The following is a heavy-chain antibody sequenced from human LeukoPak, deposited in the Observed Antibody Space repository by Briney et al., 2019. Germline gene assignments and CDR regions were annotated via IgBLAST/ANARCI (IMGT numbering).Heavy chain of an antibody. Sequence: SETLSLTCTVSGGSISSGGYYWSWIRQHPGKGLEWIGYIYYSGSTYYNPSLKSRVTISVDTSKNQFSLKLSSVTAADTAVYYCARARPYYDSSGYYSYFDYWGQGILVTVSS. J-gene: IGHJ4*02. CDR2: IYYSGST. CDR1: GGSISSGGYY. D-gene: IGHD3-22*01. V-gene: IGHV4-31*03. CDR3: ARARPYYDSSGYYSYFDY.